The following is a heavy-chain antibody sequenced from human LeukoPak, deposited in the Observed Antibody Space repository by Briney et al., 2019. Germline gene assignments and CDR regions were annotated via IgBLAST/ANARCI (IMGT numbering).Heavy chain of an antibody. V-gene: IGHV4-59*01. J-gene: IGHJ5*02. Sequence: PSETLSLTCTVSGGSISSYYWSWIRQPPGKGLEWIGYIYYSGSTNYNPSLKSRVTISVDTSKNQFSLKLSSVTAADTAVYYCARGGGSGSTYPQNWFDPWGQGTLVTVSS. CDR3: ARGGGSGSTYPQNWFDP. CDR2: IYYSGST. D-gene: IGHD3-10*01. CDR1: GGSISSYY.